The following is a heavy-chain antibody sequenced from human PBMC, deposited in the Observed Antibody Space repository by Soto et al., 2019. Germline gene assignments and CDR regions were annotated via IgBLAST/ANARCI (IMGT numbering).Heavy chain of an antibody. J-gene: IGHJ4*02. V-gene: IGHV1-69*13. CDR2: IIPIFGTA. D-gene: IGHD5-12*01. CDR3: ASIDPSGLPYFDY. CDR1: GGTFSSYA. Sequence: SVKVSCKASGGTFSSYAISWVRQAPGQGLEWMGGIIPIFGTANYAQKFQGRVTITADESTSTAYMELSSLRSEDTAVYYCASIDPSGLPYFDYWGQGTLVTVSS.